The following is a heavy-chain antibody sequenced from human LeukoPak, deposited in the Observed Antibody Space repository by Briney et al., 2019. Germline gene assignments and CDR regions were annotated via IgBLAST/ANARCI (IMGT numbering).Heavy chain of an antibody. Sequence: SEALSLTCTVSGYSISSGYYWGWIRQPPGKGLEWIGSIYHSGSTNYNPSLKSRVTISVDTSKNQFSLKLSSVTAADTAVYYCARGAAVGATWYYMDVWGKGTTVTVSS. CDR3: ARGAAVGATWYYMDV. CDR1: GYSISSGYY. D-gene: IGHD1-26*01. CDR2: IYHSGST. V-gene: IGHV4-38-2*02. J-gene: IGHJ6*03.